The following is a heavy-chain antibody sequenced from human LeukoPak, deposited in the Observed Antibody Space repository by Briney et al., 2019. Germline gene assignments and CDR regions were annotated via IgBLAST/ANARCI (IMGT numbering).Heavy chain of an antibody. CDR1: GFRFSSYA. J-gene: IGHJ4*02. CDR3: ARETWVGASFDY. V-gene: IGHV3-23*01. CDR2: ISGSGVST. Sequence: GGSLRLSCAASGFRFSSYAMSWVRQAPGKGLEWVSAISGSGVSTYYADSVKGRFTVSRDNSKNTLCLQMNSLRAEDTAVYYCARETWVGASFDYWGQGTLVTVSS. D-gene: IGHD1-26*01.